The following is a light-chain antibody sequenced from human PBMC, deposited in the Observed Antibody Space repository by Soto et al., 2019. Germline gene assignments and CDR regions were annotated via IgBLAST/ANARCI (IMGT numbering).Light chain of an antibody. V-gene: IGKV3D-15*01. Sequence: EIVMTQSPATLSVSPGERATLSCRASQRISSNLAWYQHRPCHXXXXXXXXAXXXAXGIPARFSGSGSGTDFTLTISSLQSEDFAVYYCQHYHGWPITFGQGTRLEIK. CDR3: QHYHGWPIT. J-gene: IGKJ5*01. CDR1: QRISSN. CDR2: XAX.